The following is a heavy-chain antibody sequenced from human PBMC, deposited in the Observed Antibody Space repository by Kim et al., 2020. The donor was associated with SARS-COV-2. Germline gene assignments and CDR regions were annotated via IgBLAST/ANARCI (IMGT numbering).Heavy chain of an antibody. D-gene: IGHD5-12*01. Sequence: ASVKVSCKASGYTFTSYAMNWVRQAPGQGLEWMGWINTNTGNPTYAQGFTGRFVFSLDTSVSTAYLQISSLKAEDTAVYYCAREAYSGYDAYYYYGMDVWGQGTTVTVSS. CDR2: INTNTGNP. V-gene: IGHV7-4-1*02. CDR3: AREAYSGYDAYYYYGMDV. CDR1: GYTFTSYA. J-gene: IGHJ6*02.